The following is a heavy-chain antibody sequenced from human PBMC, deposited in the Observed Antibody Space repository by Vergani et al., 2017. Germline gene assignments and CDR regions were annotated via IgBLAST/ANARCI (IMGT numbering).Heavy chain of an antibody. Sequence: QVQLVQSGAEVKKPGASVKVSCKASGYTFTSYDINWVRQATGQGLEWMGWMNPNSGNTGYAQKFQGRVTMTRNTSISTAYMELRSLRSEDTAVYYCARAHCSSTSCYDWFDPWGQGTLVTVSS. V-gene: IGHV1-8*01. CDR3: ARAHCSSTSCYDWFDP. CDR2: MNPNSGNT. J-gene: IGHJ5*02. D-gene: IGHD2-2*01. CDR1: GYTFTSYD.